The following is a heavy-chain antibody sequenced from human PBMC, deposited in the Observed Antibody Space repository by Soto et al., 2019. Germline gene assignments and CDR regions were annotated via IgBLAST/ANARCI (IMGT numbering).Heavy chain of an antibody. CDR2: VSHRGST. CDR1: GGSFTGYY. V-gene: IGHV4-34*01. Sequence: PSETLSLTCAVNGGSFTGYYGCWIRQSPGKGLEWIGEVSHRGSTNYNPSLKSRVTISIDTSKNQFFLNLNSVTAADTGMYYCARNGGSTWYYFDSWGQGTVVT. J-gene: IGHJ4*02. CDR3: ARNGGSTWYYFDS. D-gene: IGHD6-13*01.